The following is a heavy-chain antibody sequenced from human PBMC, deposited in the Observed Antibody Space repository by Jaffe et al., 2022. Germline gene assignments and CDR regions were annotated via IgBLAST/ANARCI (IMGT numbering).Heavy chain of an antibody. V-gene: IGHV1-69*08. CDR1: GGTFSSYT. J-gene: IGHJ4*02. CDR3: ARDPTTGYSSGWYPD. Sequence: QVQLVQSGAEVKKPGSSVKVSCKASGGTFSSYTISWVRQAPGQGLEWMGRIIPILGIANYAQKFQGRVTITADKSTSTAYMELSSLRSEDTAVYYCARDPTTGYSSGWYPDWGQGTLVTVSS. CDR2: IIPILGIA. D-gene: IGHD6-19*01.